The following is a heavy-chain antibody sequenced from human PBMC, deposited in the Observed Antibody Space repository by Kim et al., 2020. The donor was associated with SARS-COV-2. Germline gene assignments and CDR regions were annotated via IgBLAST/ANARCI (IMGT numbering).Heavy chain of an antibody. D-gene: IGHD5-12*01. CDR2: IAPSGAT. J-gene: IGHJ4*01. V-gene: IGHV3-23*01. CDR1: GFTFNSHA. CDR3: ARGTVAD. Sequence: GGSLRLSCAASGFTFNSHAMSWFRQAPEKGLEWISYIAPSGATFYAASVTGRFTISGNTSKNTVSLQMNHLSTEDTAVTYGARGTVADSVQGALVAAS.